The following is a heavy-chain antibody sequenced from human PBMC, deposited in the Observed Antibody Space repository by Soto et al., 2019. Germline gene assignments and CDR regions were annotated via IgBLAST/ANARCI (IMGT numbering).Heavy chain of an antibody. D-gene: IGHD6-6*01. CDR3: ARYRMYSSSFYFDY. J-gene: IGHJ4*02. V-gene: IGHV3-7*01. CDR1: GFTFSSYW. CDR2: IKQDGSEK. Sequence: PGGSLRLSCAASGFTFSSYWMSWVRQAPGKGLEWVANIKQDGSEKYYVDSVKGRFTISRDNAKNSLYLQMNSLRAEDTAVYYCARYRMYSSSFYFDYWGQGTLVTVSS.